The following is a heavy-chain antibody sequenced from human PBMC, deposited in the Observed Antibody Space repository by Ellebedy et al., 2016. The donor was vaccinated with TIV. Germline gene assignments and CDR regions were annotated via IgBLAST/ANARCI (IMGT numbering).Heavy chain of an antibody. J-gene: IGHJ5*02. V-gene: IGHV4-59*01. D-gene: IGHD3-10*01. Sequence: MPSETLSLTCTVSGGSITNYCWSWIRQPPGKGLEWIGYIYYTGSTDYNPSLKSRVTISVDTSKNQFSLKLSSVTAAETAVYHCARSYYGSGKAHWFDPWGPGTLVTVSS. CDR2: IYYTGST. CDR3: ARSYYGSGKAHWFDP. CDR1: GGSITNYC.